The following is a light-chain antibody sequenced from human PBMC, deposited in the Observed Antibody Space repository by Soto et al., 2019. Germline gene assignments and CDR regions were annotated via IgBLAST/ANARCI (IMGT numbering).Light chain of an antibody. J-gene: IGKJ1*01. Sequence: EMVLTQSPATLSLSPGERATLSCRASQSVSTFLAWYQQNPGQAPRLLIYDASNRATGIPARLSGSGSGTDFTLTISSLEPEDFAVYYCQQRSNWPPTFGQGTKVDIK. CDR1: QSVSTF. CDR2: DAS. CDR3: QQRSNWPPT. V-gene: IGKV3-11*01.